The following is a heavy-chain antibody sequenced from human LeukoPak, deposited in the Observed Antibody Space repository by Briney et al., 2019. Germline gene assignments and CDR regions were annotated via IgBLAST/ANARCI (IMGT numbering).Heavy chain of an antibody. V-gene: IGHV1-2*02. J-gene: IGHJ6*03. Sequence: GASVKVSCKASGYTFTGYYMHWVRQAPGQGLEWMGWINPNSGGTNYAQKFQGTVTMTRDTSISTAYMELSRLRSDDTAVYYCARDATRFCSGGSCRGGYYYYYMDVWGKGTTVTVSS. CDR1: GYTFTGYY. CDR3: ARDATRFCSGGSCRGGYYYYYMDV. CDR2: INPNSGGT. D-gene: IGHD2-15*01.